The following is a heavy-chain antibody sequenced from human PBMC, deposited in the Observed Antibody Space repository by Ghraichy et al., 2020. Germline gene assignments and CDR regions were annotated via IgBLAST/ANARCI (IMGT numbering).Heavy chain of an antibody. J-gene: IGHJ3*02. CDR2: INPNSGGT. V-gene: IGHV1-2*02. D-gene: IGHD6-13*01. CDR1: GYTFTGYY. CDR3: ASQDSSWIAAAGTFGAFDI. Sequence: ASVKVSCKASGYTFTGYYMHWVRQAPGQGLEWMGWINPNSGGTNYAQKFQGRVTMTRDTSISTAYMELSRLRSDDTAVYYCASQDSSWIAAAGTFGAFDIWGQGTMVTVSS.